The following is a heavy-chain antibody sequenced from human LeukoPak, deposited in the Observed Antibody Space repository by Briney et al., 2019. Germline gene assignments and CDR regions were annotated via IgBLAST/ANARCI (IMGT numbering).Heavy chain of an antibody. CDR3: ARGAQAAYVACLDDS. V-gene: IGHV1-46*01. D-gene: IGHD6-25*01. J-gene: IGHJ4*02. Sequence: RGSVNVSCMASGYRFIGDYIPWVRQARGQGMEWLGSINPSGGNTQYAHRVQGRVSLTRNTSTSTVYSELYSLRSEDTAECFCARGAQAAYVACLDDSWGQGTLVTVSS. CDR2: INPSGGNT. CDR1: GYRFIGDY.